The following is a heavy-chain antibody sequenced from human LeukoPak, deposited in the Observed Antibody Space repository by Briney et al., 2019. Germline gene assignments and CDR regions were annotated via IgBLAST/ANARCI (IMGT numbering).Heavy chain of an antibody. CDR2: INPNSGGT. D-gene: IGHD6-13*01. CDR1: GYTFTGYY. CDR3: ARDQLHRGVYDAFDI. J-gene: IGHJ3*02. Sequence: GASVKVSCKASGYTFTGYYMHWVRQAPGQGLEWMGWINPNSGGTNYAQKFQGRVTMTRDTSISTAYMELSRLRSDDTAVYYCARDQLHRGVYDAFDIWGQGTMVTVSS. V-gene: IGHV1-2*02.